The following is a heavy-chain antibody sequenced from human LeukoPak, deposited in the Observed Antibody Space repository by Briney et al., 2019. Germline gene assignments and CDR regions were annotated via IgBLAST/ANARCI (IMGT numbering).Heavy chain of an antibody. CDR1: RGSISSYY. J-gene: IGHJ6*03. V-gene: IGHV4-59*01. Sequence: SETLSLTCTVSRGSISSYYWSWIRQPPGKGLEWIGYIYYSGSTNYNPSLKSRVTISVDTSKNQFSLKLSSVTAADTAVYYCARALYSSSFYYYYYMDVWGKGTTVTVSS. CDR2: IYYSGST. CDR3: ARALYSSSFYYYYYMDV. D-gene: IGHD6-6*01.